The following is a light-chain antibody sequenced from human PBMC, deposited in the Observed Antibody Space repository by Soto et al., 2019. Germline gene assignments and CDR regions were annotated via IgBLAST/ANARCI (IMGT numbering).Light chain of an antibody. CDR1: ESVSSNY. CDR2: GAS. V-gene: IGKV3-20*01. J-gene: IGKJ2*01. CDR3: QQYANSPFT. Sequence: EIVLTQSPGTLPLSPGERATLSCRSSESVSSNYLVWYQLKPGKAPRPLIYGASSRATGIPDRFSGSGSGTDFTLTISRLEPEDFAVYYCQQYANSPFTFGQGTKLEIK.